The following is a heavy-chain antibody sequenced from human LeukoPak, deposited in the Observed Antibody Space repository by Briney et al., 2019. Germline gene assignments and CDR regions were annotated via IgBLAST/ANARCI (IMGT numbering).Heavy chain of an antibody. V-gene: IGHV4-59*01. Sequence: SETLSLTCTVSGGSISSFYWSWIRQPPGKGLEYIGYIYNSGSTNYSPSLKSRVTISVDTSKNQFSLKLSSVTAADTAVYYCARGTQLWLPTNWFDPWGQGTLVTVSS. CDR2: IYNSGST. CDR1: GGSISSFY. CDR3: ARGTQLWLPTNWFDP. J-gene: IGHJ5*02. D-gene: IGHD5-18*01.